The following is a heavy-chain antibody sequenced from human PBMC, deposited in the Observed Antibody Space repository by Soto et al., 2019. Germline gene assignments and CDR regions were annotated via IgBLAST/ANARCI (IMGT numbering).Heavy chain of an antibody. J-gene: IGHJ4*02. CDR3: AKDSESVAGSLDS. D-gene: IGHD6-19*01. V-gene: IGHV3-23*01. CDR1: GFTFSSYA. CDR2: FSGGGGST. Sequence: EVHLLESGGDLVQPGGSLRLSCAASGFTFSSYAMNWVRQAPGKGLEWVSSFSGGGGSTYYADSVKGRFTISRDNSKNTLYLQMNSLRAEDTAVYYCAKDSESVAGSLDSWGQGTLVTVPS.